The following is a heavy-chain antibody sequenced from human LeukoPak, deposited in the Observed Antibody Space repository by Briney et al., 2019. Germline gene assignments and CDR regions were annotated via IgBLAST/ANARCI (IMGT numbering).Heavy chain of an antibody. D-gene: IGHD5-12*01. Sequence: PGGSLRLSCAASGFTFSSLWMSWVRQAPGKGLEWVANIKQDGSEKYYVDSVKGRFTISRDNSKNTLYLQMNSLRAEDTAVYYCAKTSGYRRFDPWGQGTLVTVSS. J-gene: IGHJ5*02. CDR3: AKTSGYRRFDP. CDR2: IKQDGSEK. V-gene: IGHV3-7*05. CDR1: GFTFSSLW.